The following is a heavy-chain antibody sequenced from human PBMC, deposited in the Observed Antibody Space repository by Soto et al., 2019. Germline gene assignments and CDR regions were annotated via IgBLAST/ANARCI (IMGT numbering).Heavy chain of an antibody. CDR2: ISSNGVGT. Sequence: GXSLRLSGAASGFTLSGYAIDWVLQAPGKGLEYVSGISSNGVGTYYANSVQGRFTISRDNSKNTVYLQMGSLRPEDMAVYYCARRARPDFYYMDVWGKGTTVTVSS. CDR3: ARRARPDFYYMDV. V-gene: IGHV3-64*01. CDR1: GFTLSGYA. J-gene: IGHJ6*03. D-gene: IGHD6-6*01.